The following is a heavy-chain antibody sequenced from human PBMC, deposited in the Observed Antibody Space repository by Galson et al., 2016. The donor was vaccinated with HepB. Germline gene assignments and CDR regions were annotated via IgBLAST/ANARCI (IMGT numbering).Heavy chain of an antibody. CDR2: IYNSGSA. CDR3: ARVIGSYRPFDY. Sequence: TLSLTCTVSGGSISTDGHYWSWIRQHPGKGLEWIGYIYNSGSAYYNPSLKSRVTISVDTSKNQFSLKLSSVTAADTAVYYCARVIGSYRPFDYWGQGTLVTVSS. CDR1: GGSISTDGHY. J-gene: IGHJ4*02. V-gene: IGHV4-31*03. D-gene: IGHD1-26*01.